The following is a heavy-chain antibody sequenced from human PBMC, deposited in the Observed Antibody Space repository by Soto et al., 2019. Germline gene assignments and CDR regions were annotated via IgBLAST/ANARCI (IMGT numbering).Heavy chain of an antibody. CDR2: VAYTGTT. V-gene: IGHV4-39*01. CDR1: VDSIDSHDSH. D-gene: IGHD2-21*02. CDR3: ARHRACNNDCDFDY. Sequence: PSDTLSLTCFFSVDSIDSHDSHCSWIRQSPGKGLEWIGTVAYTGTTYYPPPLRGRVTVSADTSKNSFSLKLTSVTAADTAVYYCARHRACNNDCDFDYWGQTTLLTVSS. J-gene: IGHJ4*02.